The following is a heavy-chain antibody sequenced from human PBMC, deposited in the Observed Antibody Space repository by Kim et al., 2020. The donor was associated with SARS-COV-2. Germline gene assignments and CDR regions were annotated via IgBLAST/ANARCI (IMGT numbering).Heavy chain of an antibody. V-gene: IGHV3-33*01. Sequence: GGSLRLSCAASGFTFSSYGMHWVRQAPGKGLEWVAVIWYDGSNKYYADSVKGRFTISRDNSKNTLYLQMNSLRAEDTAVYYCARDMNAVDNNWFDPWGQGTLVTVSS. D-gene: IGHD1-1*01. CDR1: GFTFSSYG. CDR2: IWYDGSNK. J-gene: IGHJ5*02. CDR3: ARDMNAVDNNWFDP.